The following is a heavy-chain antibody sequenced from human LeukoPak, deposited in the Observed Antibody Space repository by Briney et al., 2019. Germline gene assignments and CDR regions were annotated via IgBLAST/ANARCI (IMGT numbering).Heavy chain of an antibody. J-gene: IGHJ4*02. CDR1: GDSISSSSYY. Sequence: PSETLSLTCTVSGDSISSSSYYWGWIRQPPGKGLEWIGSIYYSGSTYYNPSLKSRVTISVDTSKNQFSLKLSSVTAADTAVYYCARHYGSGTEGFFDYWGQGTLVTVSS. CDR2: IYYSGST. D-gene: IGHD3-10*01. V-gene: IGHV4-39*01. CDR3: ARHYGSGTEGFFDY.